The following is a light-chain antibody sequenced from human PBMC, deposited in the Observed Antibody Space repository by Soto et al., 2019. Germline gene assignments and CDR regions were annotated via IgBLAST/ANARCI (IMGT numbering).Light chain of an antibody. J-gene: IGKJ4*01. CDR2: DAS. CDR1: QSVSSY. V-gene: IGKV3-20*01. Sequence: IVLTQSPATLSLSPGERATLSCRASQSVSSYLAWYQQKPGQAPSLLIYDASNRATGIPARFSGSGSGTDFTLTISRLEPEDFAVYYCQQYGSSPPLTFGGGTKVDIK. CDR3: QQYGSSPPLT.